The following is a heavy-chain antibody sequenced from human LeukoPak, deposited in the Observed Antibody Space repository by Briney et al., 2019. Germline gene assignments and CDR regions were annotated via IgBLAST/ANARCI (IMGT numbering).Heavy chain of an antibody. CDR3: ARASITIFGVVSPLDY. CDR2: INPNSGGT. CDR1: GYTFTGYY. D-gene: IGHD3-3*01. J-gene: IGHJ4*02. V-gene: IGHV1-2*02. Sequence: ASVKVSCTASGYTFTGYYMHWVRQAPGQGLEWMGWINPNSGGTNNAQKFQGRVTMTMDTSISTAYMELSGLRSDDTAVYYCARASITIFGVVSPLDYWGQGTLVTVSS.